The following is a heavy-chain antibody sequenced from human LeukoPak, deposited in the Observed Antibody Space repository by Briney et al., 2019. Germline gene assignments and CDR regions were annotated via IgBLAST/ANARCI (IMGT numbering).Heavy chain of an antibody. J-gene: IGHJ5*01. Sequence: GGSLRLSCAASGFTFRSYEMNWVRQAPGKGLEWVSLISDSGSTIHYAESVKGRFTISRDNAKNSLYLEMHSLRAEDTAVYYCARDLPWFDSWGQGTLVTVSS. V-gene: IGHV3-48*03. CDR3: ARDLPWFDS. CDR1: GFTFRSYE. CDR2: ISDSGSTI.